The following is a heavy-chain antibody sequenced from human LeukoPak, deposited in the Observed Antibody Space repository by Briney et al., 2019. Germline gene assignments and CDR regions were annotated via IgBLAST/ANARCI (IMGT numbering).Heavy chain of an antibody. J-gene: IGHJ4*02. CDR3: VRLDIGGYYYVHY. CDR1: GYSFSNYW. Sequence: GESLKISCKTSGYSFSNYWIGWVRQMPGKGLEWMRIMHLGHSETRYTPSFQGQVTFSVDTSISTAYLQWSSLKASDTAIFYCVRLDIGGYYYVHYWGQGTLVTVSS. V-gene: IGHV5-51*01. D-gene: IGHD3-22*01. CDR2: MHLGHSET.